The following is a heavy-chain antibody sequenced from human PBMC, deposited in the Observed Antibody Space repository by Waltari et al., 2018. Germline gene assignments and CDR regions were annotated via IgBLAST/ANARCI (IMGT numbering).Heavy chain of an antibody. CDR3: ARVVKYYDSFGFPSDYMDV. J-gene: IGHJ6*03. CDR1: GGSVSSGLHY. Sequence: QVQLRESGPGLVKPSQTLSLTCSVSGGSVSSGLHYLSWYRQSPGQGLEWIGYIYHSGTTYYNPSLRGRLTLSVDTSNYQSSLKLTSVTAADTAVYYCARVVKYYDSFGFPSDYMDVWGKGTTVIVSS. V-gene: IGHV4-30-4*08. CDR2: IYHSGTT. D-gene: IGHD3-22*01.